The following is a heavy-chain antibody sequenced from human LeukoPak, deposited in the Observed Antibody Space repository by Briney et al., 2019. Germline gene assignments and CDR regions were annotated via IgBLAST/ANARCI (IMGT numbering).Heavy chain of an antibody. CDR1: GFSFSDYS. V-gene: IGHV3-21*04. CDR3: ARVPSWKGYMDV. D-gene: IGHD1-1*01. Sequence: GGSLRLSCVASGFSFSDYSLNWVRQAPGKGLEWVSSISTSGTYLYYGDSVKGRFTISRDNAKNSLYLQMSSLRAEDTAVYYCARVPSWKGYMDVWGKGTTVTVSS. CDR2: ISTSGTYL. J-gene: IGHJ6*03.